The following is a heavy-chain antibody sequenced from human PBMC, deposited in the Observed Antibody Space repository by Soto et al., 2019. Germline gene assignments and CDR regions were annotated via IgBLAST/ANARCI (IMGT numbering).Heavy chain of an antibody. CDR1: GGSISSGGYS. V-gene: IGHV4-30-2*01. D-gene: IGHD1-1*01. Sequence: QLQLQESGSGLVKPSQTLSLTCAVSGGSISSGGYSWNWIRQPLGKGLEWIGYIYHSGSTYYNPCLKSRVTISVDKSKNQFSLKLTSVTAADTAVYYCARDQLEGNWFDPWGQGTLVTVSS. CDR3: ARDQLEGNWFDP. J-gene: IGHJ5*02. CDR2: IYHSGST.